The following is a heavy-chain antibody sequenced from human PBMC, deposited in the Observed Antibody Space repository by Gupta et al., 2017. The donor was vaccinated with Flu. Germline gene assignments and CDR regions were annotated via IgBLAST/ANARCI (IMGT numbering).Heavy chain of an antibody. D-gene: IGHD1-1*01. CDR3: ARGAHHGNYFDY. CDR2: IWFDGSNK. Sequence: QVQLVESGGGVVQPGRSLRLSCAASGFTFRTYAMHWVRQAPGKGLEWVAVIWFDGSNKYYADSVKGRFTISRDNSKNTLYLQLNSLRAEDTAMYYCARGAHHGNYFDYWGQGTLVTVSS. V-gene: IGHV3-33*01. CDR1: GFTFRTYA. J-gene: IGHJ4*02.